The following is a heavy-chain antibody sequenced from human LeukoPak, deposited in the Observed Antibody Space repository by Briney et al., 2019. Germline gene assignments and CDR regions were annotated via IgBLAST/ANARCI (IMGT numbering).Heavy chain of an antibody. Sequence: PGGSLRLSCAASGVTFRSYEMNWVRQAPGQGLEWISHINSGGQTIHYADSVKGRFTISRDNAKNSLYLQMNSLRADDTAVYYCARLIRGFSSAYWGHGTLVTVSS. CDR3: ARLIRGFSSAY. J-gene: IGHJ4*01. V-gene: IGHV3-48*03. CDR1: GVTFRSYE. CDR2: INSGGQTI. D-gene: IGHD5-18*01.